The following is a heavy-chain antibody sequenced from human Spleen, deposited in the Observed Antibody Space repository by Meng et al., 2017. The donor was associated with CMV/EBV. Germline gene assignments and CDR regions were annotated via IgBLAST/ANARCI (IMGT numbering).Heavy chain of an antibody. J-gene: IGHJ4*02. V-gene: IGHV1-18*01. Sequence: ASVKVSCKASGYTFPSYGMSWLRQAPGQGLEWVAWISGYNGNTNYARELQGRVTMTTDTSTTTVYMELRSLRSDDTAVYYCARGYYGSGSYYGEIDFWGQGTLVTVSS. D-gene: IGHD3-10*01. CDR1: GYTFPSYG. CDR3: ARGYYGSGSYYGEIDF. CDR2: ISGYNGNT.